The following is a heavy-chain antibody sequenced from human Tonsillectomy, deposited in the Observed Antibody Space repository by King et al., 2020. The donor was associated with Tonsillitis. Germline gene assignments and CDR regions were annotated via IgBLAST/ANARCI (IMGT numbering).Heavy chain of an antibody. J-gene: IGHJ5*02. Sequence: QVQLQESGPGLVKPSETLSLTCTVFGGSISSYYWTWIRQPPGKGLEWIGNIYYTGSTNYNPSLKSRVTMSVDTSNNQFFLNLSSVTAADTAIYFCARVFWSDGSNWFETWGQGIQVTVSS. CDR3: ARVFWSDGSNWFET. D-gene: IGHD2-15*01. CDR2: IYYTGST. CDR1: GGSISSYY. V-gene: IGHV4-59*01.